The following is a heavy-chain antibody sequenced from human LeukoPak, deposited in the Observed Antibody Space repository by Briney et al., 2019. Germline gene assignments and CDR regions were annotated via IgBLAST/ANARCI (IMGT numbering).Heavy chain of an antibody. J-gene: IGHJ6*02. Sequence: ASVKVSCKASGGTFSSYAIGWVRQAPGQGLEWMGGIIPIFGTANYAQKFQGRVTITADESTSTAYMELSSLRSEDTAVYYCARDAPLFTSYYGMDVWGQGTTVTVSS. D-gene: IGHD3-3*01. CDR1: GGTFSSYA. CDR2: IIPIFGTA. CDR3: ARDAPLFTSYYGMDV. V-gene: IGHV1-69*13.